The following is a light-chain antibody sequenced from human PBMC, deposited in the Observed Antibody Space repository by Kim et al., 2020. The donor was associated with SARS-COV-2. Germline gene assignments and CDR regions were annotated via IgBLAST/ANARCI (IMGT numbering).Light chain of an antibody. Sequence: EIMMTQSPATLSASPGERATLSCRASQSISVYLAWYQQKPGQAPRRLIYDASTRTTGIPARFSGSGSGTEFTLTISSLQSEDFAVYYCQQYKDWPPTFGGGTKVDIK. J-gene: IGKJ4*01. V-gene: IGKV3-15*01. CDR2: DAS. CDR1: QSISVY. CDR3: QQYKDWPPT.